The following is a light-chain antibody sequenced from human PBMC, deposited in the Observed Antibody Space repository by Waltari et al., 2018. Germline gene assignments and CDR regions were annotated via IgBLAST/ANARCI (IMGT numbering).Light chain of an antibody. CDR1: QSVSDY. V-gene: IGKV1-39*01. CDR3: QQSYTTPYT. Sequence: DIQMTQSPSYLSASLGDRVTITCRASQSVSDYLNWYQQKQGKAPRLLIYTASSLQSGVPSTFSGSGSGTEFTLTISSLQIEDFATYYCQQSYTTPYTFGQGTKLEIK. CDR2: TAS. J-gene: IGKJ2*01.